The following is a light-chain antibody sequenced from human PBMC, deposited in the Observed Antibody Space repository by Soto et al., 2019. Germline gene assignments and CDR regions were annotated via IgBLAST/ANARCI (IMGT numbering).Light chain of an antibody. V-gene: IGKV1-27*01. J-gene: IGKJ3*01. Sequence: DIQMTQSPSSLSASVGDRVTISCRPSHDIGNSLAWFQQKPGKVPKLLIKAASTLHSGVPSRFSGIGSGTDFTLTIRSLQPEDVATYYCQKYDDVPLTFGPGTKV. CDR2: AAS. CDR3: QKYDDVPLT. CDR1: HDIGNS.